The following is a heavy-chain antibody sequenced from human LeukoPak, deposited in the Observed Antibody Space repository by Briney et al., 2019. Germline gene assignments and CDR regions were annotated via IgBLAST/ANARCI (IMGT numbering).Heavy chain of an antibody. V-gene: IGHV3-7*01. Sequence: GGSLRLSCAASGFTFSTHWMSWVRQAPGKGLEWVAKIKEDGSERYYVDSVKGRFTISRDNAKNSLSLQMHSLRDEDTAVYYCVRDQGYCTSASCRGDAFDVWGQGSMVSVSS. CDR1: GFTFSTHW. CDR2: IKEDGSER. J-gene: IGHJ3*01. D-gene: IGHD2-2*01. CDR3: VRDQGYCTSASCRGDAFDV.